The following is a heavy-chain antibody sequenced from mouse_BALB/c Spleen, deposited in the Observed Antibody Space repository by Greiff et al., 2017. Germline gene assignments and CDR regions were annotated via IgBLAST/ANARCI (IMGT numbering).Heavy chain of an antibody. Sequence: VQLQQSGAELVRPGVSVKISCKGSGYTFTDYAMHWVKQSHAKSLEWIGVISTYYGDASYNQKFKGKATLTVDKSSSTAYMQLSSLTSEDSAVYYCAREEVRRGDYWGQGTSVTVSS. CDR3: AREEVRRGDY. D-gene: IGHD2-14*01. CDR1: GYTFTDYA. CDR2: ISTYYGDA. V-gene: IGHV1S137*01. J-gene: IGHJ4*01.